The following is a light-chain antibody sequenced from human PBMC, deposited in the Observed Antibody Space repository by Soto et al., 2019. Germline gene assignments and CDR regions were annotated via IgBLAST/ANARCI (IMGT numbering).Light chain of an antibody. CDR1: SSDVGSYNR. CDR2: EVS. Sequence: QSVLTQPPSVSGSPGQSVTISCTGTSSDVGSYNRVSWYQQSPGTAPKLMICEVSNRPSGVPDRFSGSKSGNTASLTISGLQAEDEADYYCSSYTSSSTYVFGTGTKVTVL. CDR3: SSYTSSSTYV. V-gene: IGLV2-18*02. J-gene: IGLJ1*01.